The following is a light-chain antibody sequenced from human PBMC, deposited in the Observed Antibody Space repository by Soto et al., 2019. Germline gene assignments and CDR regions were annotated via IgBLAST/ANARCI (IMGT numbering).Light chain of an antibody. CDR3: QQYSRDPWT. CDR2: KVS. CDR1: QSISNW. J-gene: IGKJ1*01. Sequence: DIQMTQSPSTLSAFVGDRVTITCRASQSISNWLAWYQQKPGYAPKLLIYKVSTLNTGVPSRFSGSGSGTAFTLTISSLQPDDFSTYYCQQYSRDPWTFGQGTKVDI. V-gene: IGKV1-5*03.